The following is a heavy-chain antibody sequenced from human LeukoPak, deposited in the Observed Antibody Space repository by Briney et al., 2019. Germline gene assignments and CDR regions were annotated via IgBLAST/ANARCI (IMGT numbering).Heavy chain of an antibody. V-gene: IGHV4-39*01. CDR3: ARLQAAAGSFYYYYYMDV. D-gene: IGHD6-13*01. CDR2: IYYSGST. CDR1: GGSISSSSYY. J-gene: IGHJ6*03. Sequence: SETLSLTCTVSGGSISSSSYYWGWIRQPPGKGLEWIGSIYYSGSTYYNPSLKSRVTISVDTSKNQFSLKLSSVTAADTAVYYGARLQAAAGSFYYYYYMDVWGKGTTVTVSS.